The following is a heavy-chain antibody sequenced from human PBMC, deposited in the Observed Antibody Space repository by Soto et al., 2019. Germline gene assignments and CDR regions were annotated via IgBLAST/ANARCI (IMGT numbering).Heavy chain of an antibody. CDR3: AKDRLGPFDAFDI. CDR2: ISGSGGST. Sequence: SLRLSCAASGFTFSSYAMSWVRQAPGKGLEWVSAISGSGGSTYYADSVKGRFTISRDNSKNTLYLQMNSLRAEDTAVYYCAKDRLGPFDAFDIWGQGTMVTVSS. V-gene: IGHV3-23*01. J-gene: IGHJ3*02. CDR1: GFTFSSYA. D-gene: IGHD3-16*01.